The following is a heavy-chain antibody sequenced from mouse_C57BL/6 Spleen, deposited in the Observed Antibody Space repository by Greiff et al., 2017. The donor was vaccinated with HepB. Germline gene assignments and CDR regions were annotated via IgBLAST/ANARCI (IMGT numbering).Heavy chain of an antibody. Sequence: QVQLQQPGAELVRPGSSVKLSCKASGYTFTSYWMHWVKQRPIQGLEWIGNIDPSDSETHYNQKFKDKATLTVDKSSSTAYMQLSSLTSEDSAVYYCARERSITTVVARDYFDYWDQGTTLTVSS. V-gene: IGHV1-52*01. CDR3: ARERSITTVVARDYFDY. J-gene: IGHJ2*01. CDR2: IDPSDSET. D-gene: IGHD1-1*01. CDR1: GYTFTSYW.